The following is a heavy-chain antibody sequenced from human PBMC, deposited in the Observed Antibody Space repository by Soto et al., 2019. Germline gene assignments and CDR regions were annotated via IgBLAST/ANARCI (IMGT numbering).Heavy chain of an antibody. CDR1: GYAFTTYG. D-gene: IGHD1-1*01. CDR3: ARGRYGDY. CDR2: ISAHNGNT. V-gene: IGHV1-18*01. J-gene: IGHJ4*02. Sequence: QVHLVQSGAEVKKPGASVKVSCKGSGYAFTTYGITWVRQAPGQGLEWMGWISAHNGNTNCAQKLQGRVTVTRDTSTSTAYMELRSLRSDDTAVYYWARGRYGDYWGQGALVTVSS.